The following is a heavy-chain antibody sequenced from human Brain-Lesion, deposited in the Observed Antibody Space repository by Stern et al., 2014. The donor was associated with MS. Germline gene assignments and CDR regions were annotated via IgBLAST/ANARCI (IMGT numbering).Heavy chain of an antibody. CDR2: IFPRDSNT. CDR3: ARSPATPSGYDRFDY. CDR1: GYLFDDYW. D-gene: IGHD5-12*01. Sequence: EVQLVESGAEVKKPGESLKISCEASGYLFDDYWIGWVRQMSGRGLELVAIIFPRDSNTRYSPSVQGQVTISADKSISTAYLQWRSLKASDPAIYSCARSPATPSGYDRFDYWGQGALVTVSS. J-gene: IGHJ4*02. V-gene: IGHV5-51*03.